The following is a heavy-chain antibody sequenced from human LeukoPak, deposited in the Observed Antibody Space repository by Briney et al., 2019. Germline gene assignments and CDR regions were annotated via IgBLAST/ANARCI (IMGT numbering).Heavy chain of an antibody. V-gene: IGHV4-59*01. CDR3: ARAKLLRFDY. D-gene: IGHD1-26*01. CDR1: GGSISSYY. CDR2: IYYSGST. Sequence: SETLSLTCTVSGGSISSYYWSWIRQPPGKGLEWIGYIYYSGSTNYNPSLKSRVSISVDTSKNQFSLKLSSVTAADTAVYYCARAKLLRFDYWGQGTLVTVSS. J-gene: IGHJ4*02.